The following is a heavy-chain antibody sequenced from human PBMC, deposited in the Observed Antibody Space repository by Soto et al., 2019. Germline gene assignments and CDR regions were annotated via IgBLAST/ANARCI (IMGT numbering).Heavy chain of an antibody. CDR3: ARDHHIMPAHDFVYGSDV. CDR2: IPQDGVDG. D-gene: IGHD1-20*01. V-gene: IGHV3-7*03. CDR1: GFTFSMYS. Sequence: DVKLVESGGGLVQPGDSLRLSCEVSGFTFSMYSMSWVRQSPGKGLAWVAKIPQDGVDGHYADSVKGRFIISRENGKNSGLLKLNNLRAEDTAVYYCARDHHIMPAHDFVYGSDVCGRGATVTVSS. J-gene: IGHJ6*02.